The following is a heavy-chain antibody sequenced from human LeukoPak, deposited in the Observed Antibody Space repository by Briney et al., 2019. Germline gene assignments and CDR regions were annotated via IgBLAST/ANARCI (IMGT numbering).Heavy chain of an antibody. J-gene: IGHJ6*03. V-gene: IGHV1-8*03. CDR3: ARAGCSSTSCYGYYMDV. D-gene: IGHD2-2*01. CDR2: MNPNSGNT. Sequence: ASVKVSCRASGYTFTSFDISWVRQATGQGLEWMGWMNPNSGNTGYAQKFQGRVTITRNTSISTAYMELSSLRSEDTAVYYCARAGCSSTSCYGYYMDVWGKGTTVTVSS. CDR1: GYTFTSFD.